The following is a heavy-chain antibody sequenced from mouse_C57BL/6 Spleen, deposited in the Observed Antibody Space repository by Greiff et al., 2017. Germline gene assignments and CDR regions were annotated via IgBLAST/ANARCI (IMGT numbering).Heavy chain of an antibody. Sequence: VQLQQPGAELVKPGASVKVSCKASGYTFTSYWMHWVKQRPGQGLEWIGRIHPSDSDTNYNQKFKGKATVTVDKSSSTAYMQLSSLTSEDSAVDNCAIISNGYDAYFDYWGQGTTLTVSS. CDR2: IHPSDSDT. CDR3: AIISNGYDAYFDY. V-gene: IGHV1-74*01. J-gene: IGHJ2*01. D-gene: IGHD2-2*01. CDR1: GYTFTSYW.